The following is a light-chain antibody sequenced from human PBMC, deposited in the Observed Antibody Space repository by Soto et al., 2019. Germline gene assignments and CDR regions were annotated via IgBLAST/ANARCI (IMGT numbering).Light chain of an antibody. CDR3: HQYGNSQPGT. CDR1: QSVDIN. CDR2: EAS. Sequence: EILITQSPVTLSASPGERVTLSCRASQSVDINLAWYQQKPGQATRLLIYEASTRANDIPSRFSGSGSGTDFTLTISRLEPEDFAVYFCHQYGNSQPGTFGQGTRLEIK. V-gene: IGKV3-15*01. J-gene: IGKJ5*01.